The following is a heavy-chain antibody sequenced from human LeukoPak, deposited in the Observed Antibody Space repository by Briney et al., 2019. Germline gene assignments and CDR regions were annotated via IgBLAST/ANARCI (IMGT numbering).Heavy chain of an antibody. V-gene: IGHV3-30*02. D-gene: IGHD3-3*01. CDR3: AKNQSTYYDFWSGYYGFDY. CDR1: GFTFSSYG. J-gene: IGHJ4*02. Sequence: GGSLRLSCAASGFTFSSYGMHWVRQAPGKGLEWVAFIRYDGSNKYYADSVKGRFTISRDNSKNTLYLQMNSLRAEDTAGYYCAKNQSTYYDFWSGYYGFDYWGQGTLVTVSS. CDR2: IRYDGSNK.